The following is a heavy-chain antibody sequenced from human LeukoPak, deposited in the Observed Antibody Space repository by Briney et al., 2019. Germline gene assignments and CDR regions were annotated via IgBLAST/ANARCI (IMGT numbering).Heavy chain of an antibody. CDR2: IYYSGST. Sequence: SETLSLTCTVSGGSISSSSYYWGWIRQPPGKGLEWIGSIYYSGSTYYNPSLKSRVTISVDTSKNQFSLKLSSVTAADTAVYYCAGRTDRMITNWFDPWGQGTLVTVSS. J-gene: IGHJ5*02. D-gene: IGHD3-22*01. CDR3: AGRTDRMITNWFDP. V-gene: IGHV4-39*01. CDR1: GGSISSSSYY.